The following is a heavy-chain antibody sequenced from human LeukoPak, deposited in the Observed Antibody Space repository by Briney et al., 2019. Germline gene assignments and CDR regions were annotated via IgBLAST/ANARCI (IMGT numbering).Heavy chain of an antibody. V-gene: IGHV3-21*01. CDR2: ISSSSSSI. CDR1: GFTFSGYF. Sequence: PGGSLRLSCEASGFTFSGYFMNWVRQAPGKGLEWVSSISSSSSSIYYADSVKGRFTISRDNAKKSLYLQMNSLRAEDTAVYYCAREGATAGSGYYFDYWGQGSLVTVSS. CDR3: AREGATAGSGYYFDY. D-gene: IGHD6-13*01. J-gene: IGHJ4*02.